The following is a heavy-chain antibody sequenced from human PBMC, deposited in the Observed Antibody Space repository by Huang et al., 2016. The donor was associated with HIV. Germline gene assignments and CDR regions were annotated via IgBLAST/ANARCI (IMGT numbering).Heavy chain of an antibody. Sequence: EEHLVESGGGLVQPGGSLRLSCEASGFKISNYWMQWVRQAPGKGLMGVSRIKIDGRTTDYADSVKGRFTISRDNAKNTLYLQMSSLTAEDTAIYYCARAGGFEIWGQGTVVTVSS. CDR2: IKIDGRTT. V-gene: IGHV3-74*01. CDR3: ARAGGFEI. J-gene: IGHJ3*02. D-gene: IGHD2-15*01. CDR1: GFKISNYW.